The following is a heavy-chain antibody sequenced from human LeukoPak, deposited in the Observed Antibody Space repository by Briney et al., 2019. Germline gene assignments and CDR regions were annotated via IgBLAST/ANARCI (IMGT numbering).Heavy chain of an antibody. J-gene: IGHJ4*02. Sequence: GGSLRLSCAASGFTVSNNYMIWVRQAPGQGLELVSLFHTGGETEYADSVKGRFTMSRDPSQNTVSLHMNSLRAEDTAVYYCARGFAPAYNFGVFDYWGQGTLVTVSS. CDR2: FHTGGET. CDR1: GFTVSNNY. D-gene: IGHD5-24*01. CDR3: ARGFAPAYNFGVFDY. V-gene: IGHV3-53*01.